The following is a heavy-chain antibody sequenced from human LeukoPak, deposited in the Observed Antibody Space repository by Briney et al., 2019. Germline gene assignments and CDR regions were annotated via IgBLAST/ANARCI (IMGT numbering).Heavy chain of an antibody. CDR1: GFTFSSYA. J-gene: IGHJ4*02. CDR3: AKLPSTIFGVVEDYFDY. D-gene: IGHD3-3*01. V-gene: IGHV3-23*01. CDR2: ISGSGGST. Sequence: PGGSLRLSCAASGFTFSSYAMSWVRQAPGKGLEWVSAISGSGGSTYYADSVKGRFTISRDNSKNTLYLQMNSLRAEDTAVYYCAKLPSTIFGVVEDYFDYWGQGTLVTVSS.